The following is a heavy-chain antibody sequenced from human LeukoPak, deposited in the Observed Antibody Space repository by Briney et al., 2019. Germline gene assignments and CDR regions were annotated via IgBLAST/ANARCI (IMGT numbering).Heavy chain of an antibody. D-gene: IGHD3-9*01. CDR3: ASRTLRYFDPIT. Sequence: SETLSLTCAVYGGSFSGYYWSWIRQPPGKGLEWIGEINHSGSTNCNPSLKSRVTISVDTSKNQFSLKLSSVTAADTAVYYCASRTLRYFDPITWGQGTMVTVSS. CDR1: GGSFSGYY. CDR2: INHSGST. J-gene: IGHJ3*01. V-gene: IGHV4-34*01.